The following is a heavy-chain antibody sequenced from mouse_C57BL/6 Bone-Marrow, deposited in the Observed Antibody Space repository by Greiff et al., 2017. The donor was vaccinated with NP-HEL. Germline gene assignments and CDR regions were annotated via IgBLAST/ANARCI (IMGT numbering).Heavy chain of an antibody. D-gene: IGHD2-14*01. V-gene: IGHV1-19*01. CDR1: GYTFTDYY. CDR2: INPYNGGT. J-gene: IGHJ2*01. Sequence: EVQLQQSGPVLVKPGASVKMSCKASGYTFTDYYMNWVKQSHGKSLEWIGVINPYNGGTSYNQKFKGKATLSVDKSSSTDYMELNSLTSEDSAVDYCARYRGAGRFDYWGQGTTLTVSS. CDR3: ARYRGAGRFDY.